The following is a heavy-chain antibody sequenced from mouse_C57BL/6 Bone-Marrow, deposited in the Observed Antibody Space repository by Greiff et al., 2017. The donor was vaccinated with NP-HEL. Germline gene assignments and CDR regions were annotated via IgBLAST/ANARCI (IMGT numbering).Heavy chain of an antibody. J-gene: IGHJ2*01. Sequence: QVQLQQSGAELVKPGASVKISCKASGYAFSSYWMNWVKQRPGKGLEWIGQIYPGDGDTNYNGKFKGKATLTADKSSSTAYMQLSSLTSEDSAVYFWATIYYGNYSDYWGQGTTLTVSS. CDR2: IYPGDGDT. D-gene: IGHD2-1*01. CDR1: GYAFSSYW. CDR3: ATIYYGNYSDY. V-gene: IGHV1-80*01.